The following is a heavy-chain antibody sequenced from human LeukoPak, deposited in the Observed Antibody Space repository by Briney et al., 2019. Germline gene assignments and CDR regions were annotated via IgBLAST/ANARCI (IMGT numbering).Heavy chain of an antibody. CDR1: GYTFTNYG. V-gene: IGHV1-18*01. CDR3: ARSDLGTITVGPFNY. Sequence: ASVKVSCKASGYTFTNYGITWARQAPGQGLEWMGWISGYQGSTKYAQNFQGRVTMTIDTSTSTAYMDLRSLRSDDTAIYFCARSDLGTITVGPFNYWGQGTLVAVSS. J-gene: IGHJ4*02. CDR2: ISGYQGST. D-gene: IGHD5-24*01.